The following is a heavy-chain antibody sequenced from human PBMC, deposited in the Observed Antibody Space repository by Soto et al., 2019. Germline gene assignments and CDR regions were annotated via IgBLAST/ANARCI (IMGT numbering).Heavy chain of an antibody. Sequence: SVKVSCKASGGTFSSYAIGWVRQAPGQGLEWMGGIIPIFGTANYAQRFQGGVTITADESTSTAYMELSSLRSEDTAVYYCARDWGGGGTYYAFDIWGQGTLVNVSS. CDR1: GGTFSSYA. CDR2: IIPIFGTA. D-gene: IGHD1-26*01. V-gene: IGHV1-69*13. CDR3: ARDWGGGGTYYAFDI. J-gene: IGHJ3*02.